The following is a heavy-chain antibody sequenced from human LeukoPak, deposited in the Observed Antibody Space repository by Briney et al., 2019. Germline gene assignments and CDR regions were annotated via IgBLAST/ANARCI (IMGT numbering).Heavy chain of an antibody. CDR1: GYTFTSYW. D-gene: IGHD1-26*01. Sequence: HGESLKISCNGSGYTFTSYWIAWVRQMPGKGLEWMGMIYPGDSDTRYSPSFQGQVTISADKSISTAYLQWSSLKASDTAMYYCARHHNTGSYLDHLHYWGQGTLLTVSS. V-gene: IGHV5-51*01. CDR3: ARHHNTGSYLDHLHY. CDR2: IYPGDSDT. J-gene: IGHJ4*02.